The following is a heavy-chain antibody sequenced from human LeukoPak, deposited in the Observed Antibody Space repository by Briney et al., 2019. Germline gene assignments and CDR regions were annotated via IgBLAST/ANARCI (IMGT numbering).Heavy chain of an antibody. J-gene: IGHJ4*02. D-gene: IGHD2-2*01. CDR2: ICYDGSNK. V-gene: IGHV3-33*01. CDR1: GFTFSSYG. CDR3: ARDSAVVVPAAPGY. Sequence: GGSLRLSCAASGFTFSSYGMHWVRQAPGKGPEGVAVICYDGSNKYYADSVKGRFTISRDNSKNTLYLQMNSLRAEDTAVYYCARDSAVVVPAAPGYWGQGTLVTVSS.